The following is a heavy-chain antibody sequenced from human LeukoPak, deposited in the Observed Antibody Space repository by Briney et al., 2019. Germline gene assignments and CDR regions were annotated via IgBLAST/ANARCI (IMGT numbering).Heavy chain of an antibody. V-gene: IGHV3-23*01. J-gene: IGHJ3*02. CDR3: AKVTLSDAFDI. CDR2: IDYSGGSS. Sequence: WGSLRLSCTVSGFTLSSYEMSWIRQAPGRGLEWVSSIDYSGGSSYYADSVKGRFTISRDDSKNTLYLQLNSLRVEDTAVYYCAKVTLSDAFDIWGQGTMVTVSS. CDR1: GFTLSSYE.